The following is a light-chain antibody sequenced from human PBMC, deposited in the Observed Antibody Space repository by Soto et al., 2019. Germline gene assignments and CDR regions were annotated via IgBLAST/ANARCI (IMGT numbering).Light chain of an antibody. CDR2: GNS. Sequence: QSVLTQPPSASGTPGQRVSISCSGSSSNIGSKTVNWYQQLPGTAPKLLIYGNSQRPSGVPDRFSGSKSGTSASLAISGLQSEDEADYHCAAWDDSLSRHVAFGGGTKLTVL. CDR3: AAWDDSLSRHVA. V-gene: IGLV1-44*01. CDR1: SSNIGSKT. J-gene: IGLJ2*01.